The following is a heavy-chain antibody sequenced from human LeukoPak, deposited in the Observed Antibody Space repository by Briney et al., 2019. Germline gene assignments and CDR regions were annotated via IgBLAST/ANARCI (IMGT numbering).Heavy chain of an antibody. CDR1: GFTFSSYG. D-gene: IGHD3-22*01. J-gene: IGHJ4*02. CDR2: ISYDGSNK. Sequence: GGSLRLSCAASGFTFSSYGMHWVRQAPGQGLEWVAVISYDGSNKYYADSVKGRFTISRDNSKNTLYLQMNSLRAEDTAVYYCAKAHPRGSGSVQSWDQGTLVTVSS. CDR3: AKAHPRGSGSVQS. V-gene: IGHV3-30*18.